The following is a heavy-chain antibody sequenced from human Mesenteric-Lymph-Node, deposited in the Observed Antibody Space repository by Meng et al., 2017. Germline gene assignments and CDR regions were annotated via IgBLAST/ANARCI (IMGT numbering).Heavy chain of an antibody. Sequence: ESGPGLVSPSQTLSLTCTVSGVSISSGDYYWSWIRQPPGKGLEWIGYIYYSGSTYSNASLKSRVTISIDRSKNQFSLKLSSVTAADTAVYYCARDRKHYGERGWFDPWGQGTLVTVSS. D-gene: IGHD4-17*01. V-gene: IGHV4-30-4*01. CDR1: GVSISSGDYY. CDR2: IYYSGST. CDR3: ARDRKHYGERGWFDP. J-gene: IGHJ5*02.